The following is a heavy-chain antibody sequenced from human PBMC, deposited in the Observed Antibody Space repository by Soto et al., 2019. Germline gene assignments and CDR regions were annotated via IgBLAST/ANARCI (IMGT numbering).Heavy chain of an antibody. J-gene: IGHJ5*02. D-gene: IGHD3-10*01. CDR3: ARDLRGDYDYLDP. CDR2: INPDIGAT. V-gene: IGHV1-2*02. Sequence: ASVKVSCKASGYTFSGYSLHWVRQAPGQGLEWMGWINPDIGATNYAQKFQGRVTMTRDTSISTANMEVSRLTSDDTAVYSCARDLRGDYDYLDPWGQGTLVTVSS. CDR1: GYTFSGYS.